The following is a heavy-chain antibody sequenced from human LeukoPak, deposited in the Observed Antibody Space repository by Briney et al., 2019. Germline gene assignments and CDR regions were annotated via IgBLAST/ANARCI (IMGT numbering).Heavy chain of an antibody. CDR3: ARGRYYDYVWGSYRQRYFDY. CDR2: INHSGST. Sequence: SETLSLTCAVYGGSFSGYYWSWIRQPPGKGLEWIGEINHSGSTNYNPSLKSRVTISVDTSKNQFSLKLSFVTAADTAVYYCARGRYYDYVWGSYRQRYFDYWGQGTLVTVSS. V-gene: IGHV4-34*01. D-gene: IGHD3-16*02. J-gene: IGHJ4*02. CDR1: GGSFSGYY.